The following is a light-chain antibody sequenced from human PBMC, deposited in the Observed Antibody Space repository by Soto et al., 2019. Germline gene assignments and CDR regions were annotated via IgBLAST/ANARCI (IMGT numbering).Light chain of an antibody. CDR1: QSVTKNF. CDR2: GAS. CDR3: QQYGSSPHT. Sequence: ETVMTQSPATLPVSPGERATLSCRASQSVTKNFLAWYQQKPGQAPRLLIYGASSRATGIPDRFSGSGSGTDFTLTISRLEPEDFAVYYCQQYGSSPHTFGQGTKVDIK. V-gene: IGKV3-20*01. J-gene: IGKJ1*01.